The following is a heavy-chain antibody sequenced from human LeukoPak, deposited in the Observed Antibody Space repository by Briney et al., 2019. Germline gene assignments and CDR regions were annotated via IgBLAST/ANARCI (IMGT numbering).Heavy chain of an antibody. CDR3: ARHIVATGAANWFDP. CDR1: GYTFTSYG. CDR2: ISAYNGNT. J-gene: IGHJ5*02. Sequence: GASVKVSCKASGYTFTSYGISWVRQAPGQGLEWMGWISAYNGNTNDAQKLQGRVTMTTDTSTSTAYMELRSLRSDDTAVYYCARHIVATGAANWFDPWGQGTLVTVSS. D-gene: IGHD5-12*01. V-gene: IGHV1-18*01.